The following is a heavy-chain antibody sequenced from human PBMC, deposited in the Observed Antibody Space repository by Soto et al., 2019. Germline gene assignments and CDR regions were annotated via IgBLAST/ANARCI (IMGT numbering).Heavy chain of an antibody. CDR2: ISAYNGNT. V-gene: IGHV1-18*01. D-gene: IGHD3-9*01. CDR3: ARDGPLRYEGMLDNWFDP. CDR1: GYTFTSYG. Sequence: ASVKVSCKASGYTFTSYGISWVRQAPGQGLEWMGWISAYNGNTNYAQKLQGRVTMTTDTSTSTAYMELRSLRSDDTAVYYCARDGPLRYEGMLDNWFDPWGQGTLVTVSS. J-gene: IGHJ5*02.